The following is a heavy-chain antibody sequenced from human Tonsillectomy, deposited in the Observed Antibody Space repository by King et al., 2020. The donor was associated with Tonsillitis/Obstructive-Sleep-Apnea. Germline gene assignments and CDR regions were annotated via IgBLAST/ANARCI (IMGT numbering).Heavy chain of an antibody. V-gene: IGHV3-21*01. Sequence: VQLVESGGGLVKPGGSLRLSCAASGFTFSSYSMSWVRQAPGKGLELVSSISSSSTYIYYADSVKGRFTISRDNAKNSLFLQMNSLRAEDTAVYYCARGVVCGGNCYYNWFDPWGQGTLVTVSS. D-gene: IGHD2-15*01. J-gene: IGHJ5*02. CDR2: ISSSSTYI. CDR1: GFTFSSYS. CDR3: ARGVVCGGNCYYNWFDP.